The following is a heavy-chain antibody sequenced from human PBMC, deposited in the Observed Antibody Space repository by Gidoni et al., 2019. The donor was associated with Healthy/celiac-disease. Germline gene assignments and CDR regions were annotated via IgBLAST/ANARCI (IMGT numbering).Heavy chain of an antibody. CDR2: IWYDGSNN. CDR3: ARESIAAAGTFERVNWFDP. CDR1: GLTCSSYG. Sequence: QVQLVESGGGVVQPGRSLRLSCAASGLTCSSYGMNWVRQAPGKGLEGVAFIWYDGSNNYYADSVKGRFTISRDNSKNTLYLQMNSLRAEDTAVYYCARESIAAAGTFERVNWFDPWGQGTLVTVSS. V-gene: IGHV3-33*01. D-gene: IGHD6-13*01. J-gene: IGHJ5*02.